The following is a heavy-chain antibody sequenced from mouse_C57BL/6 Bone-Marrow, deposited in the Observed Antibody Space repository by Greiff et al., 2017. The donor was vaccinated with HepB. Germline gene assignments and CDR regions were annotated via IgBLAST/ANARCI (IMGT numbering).Heavy chain of an antibody. CDR1: GYTFTSYW. CDR2: IYPGSGST. Sequence: QVHVKQPGAELVKPGASVKMSCKASGYTFTSYWITWVKQRPGQGLEWIGDIYPGSGSTNYNEKFKSKATLTVDTSSSTAYMQLSSLTSEDSAVYYCARRPCYGSRTGYYAMDYWGQVTSVTVSS. CDR3: ARRPCYGSRTGYYAMDY. V-gene: IGHV1-55*01. J-gene: IGHJ4*01. D-gene: IGHD1-1*01.